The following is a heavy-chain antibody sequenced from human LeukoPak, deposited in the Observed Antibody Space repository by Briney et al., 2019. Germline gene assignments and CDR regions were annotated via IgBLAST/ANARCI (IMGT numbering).Heavy chain of an antibody. V-gene: IGHV1-2*02. J-gene: IGHJ4*02. D-gene: IGHD3-10*01. CDR1: GYIFTAYY. Sequence: WASVRVSCKASGYIFTAYYINWVRQSPGLGLEWLGWINPNSGGTNYAQKFQGRVTMTSDTSINTAYLELNRLRSDDTAVYFCARLNSGNLRGILYWGQGSLVTVSS. CDR2: INPNSGGT. CDR3: ARLNSGNLRGILY.